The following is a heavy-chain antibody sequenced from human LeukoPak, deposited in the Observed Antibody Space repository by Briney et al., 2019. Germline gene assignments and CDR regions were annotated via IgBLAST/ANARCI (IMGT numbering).Heavy chain of an antibody. J-gene: IGHJ3*02. CDR2: ISGRGEST. D-gene: IGHD2-2*01. Sequence: GGSLRLSCAASGFTFSSYAMIWVRQAPGKGLEWVASISGRGESTNYADSVKGRFTISRDNSQNTLHLQMNSLRAEDTAVYYCARESPVVPSASDAFDIWGQGTMVTVSS. CDR3: ARESPVVPSASDAFDI. V-gene: IGHV3-23*01. CDR1: GFTFSSYA.